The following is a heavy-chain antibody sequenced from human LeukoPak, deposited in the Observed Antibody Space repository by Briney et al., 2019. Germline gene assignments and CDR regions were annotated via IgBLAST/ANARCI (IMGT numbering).Heavy chain of an antibody. D-gene: IGHD3-10*01. CDR2: ISGSGGST. CDR3: AKNPPGWFGESQTFDY. V-gene: IGHV3-23*01. CDR1: GFTFSSYA. Sequence: PGGSLRLSCAVSGFTFSSYAMSWVRQAPGKGLEWVSAISGSGGSTYYADSVKGRFTISRDNSKNTLYLQMNSLRAEDTAVYYCAKNPPGWFGESQTFDYWGQGTLVTVSS. J-gene: IGHJ4*02.